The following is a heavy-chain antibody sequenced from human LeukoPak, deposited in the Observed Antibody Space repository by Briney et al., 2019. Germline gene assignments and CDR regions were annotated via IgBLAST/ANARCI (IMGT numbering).Heavy chain of an antibody. J-gene: IGHJ4*02. CDR1: VYTFPDHY. CDR2: INPNSGGT. D-gene: IGHD4-23*01. Sequence: ASVKVSCKASVYTFPDHYMHWVRQAPGQGLEWVGWINPNSGGTNYAQKFQGRVTMTRDTSINTAYMEVSRLRSDDTAVYYCASIGGSSLEYWGQGTLVTVSS. V-gene: IGHV1-2*02. CDR3: ASIGGSSLEY.